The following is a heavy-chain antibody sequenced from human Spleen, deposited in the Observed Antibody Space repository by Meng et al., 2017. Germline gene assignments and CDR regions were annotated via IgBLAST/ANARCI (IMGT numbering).Heavy chain of an antibody. Sequence: ASVKVSCKASGYTFTVYYMHWVRQAPGQGLEWMGRINPDSGGANYAQKFQGRVTMTRDTSISTAYMELSSLTSDDTAVYYCTSFSTEAGYSFDTWGQGTQVSVSS. CDR3: TSFSTEAGYSFDT. J-gene: IGHJ4*02. V-gene: IGHV1-2*06. CDR1: GYTFTVYY. CDR2: INPDSGGA. D-gene: IGHD3-3*01.